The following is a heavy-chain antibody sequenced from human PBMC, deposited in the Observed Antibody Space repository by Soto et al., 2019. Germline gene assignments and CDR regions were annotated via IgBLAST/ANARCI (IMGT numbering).Heavy chain of an antibody. D-gene: IGHD3-16*01. CDR1: GYTFTGYY. J-gene: IGHJ4*02. CDR2: MRPNSGGA. Sequence: ASVKVSCKFSGYTFTGYYLHWIRQAPGQGLEWMGWMRPNSGGANYAQKFQGRVSMTRDTSISTFYMELSRLISDDTAVYYCARDPHEGVYDYWGQETLVTVSS. CDR3: ARDPHEGVYDY. V-gene: IGHV1-2*02.